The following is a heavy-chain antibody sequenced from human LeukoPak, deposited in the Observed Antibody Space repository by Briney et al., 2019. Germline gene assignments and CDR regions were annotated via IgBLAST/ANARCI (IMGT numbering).Heavy chain of an antibody. J-gene: IGHJ4*02. CDR3: ASATIAVAGTDY. CDR2: ISSGGDSI. V-gene: IGHV3-11*04. CDR1: GFTFISYH. Sequence: GGSLRLSCAASGFTFISYHMCWIRQAPGKGLEWVSFISSGGDSIYYADSVKGRFTISRDNAKNSLYLQMNSLRAEDTAVYYCASATIAVAGTDYWGQGTLVSVSS. D-gene: IGHD6-19*01.